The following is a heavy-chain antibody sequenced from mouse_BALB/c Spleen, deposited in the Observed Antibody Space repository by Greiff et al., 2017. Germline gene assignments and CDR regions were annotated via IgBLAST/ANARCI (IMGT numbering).Heavy chain of an antibody. CDR1: GFSLTGYG. Sequence: VQGVESGPGLVAPSQSLSITCTVSGFSLTGYGVNWVRQPPGKGLEWLGMIWGDGSTDYNSALKSRLSISKDNSKSQVFLKMNSLQTDDTARYYCARVLPLYAMDYWGQGTSVTVSS. V-gene: IGHV2-6-7*01. D-gene: IGHD5-5*01. J-gene: IGHJ4*01. CDR2: IWGDGST. CDR3: ARVLPLYAMDY.